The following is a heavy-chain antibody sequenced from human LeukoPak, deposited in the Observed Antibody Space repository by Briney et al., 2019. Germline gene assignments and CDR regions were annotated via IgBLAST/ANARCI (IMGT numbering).Heavy chain of an antibody. Sequence: SETLSLTCAVYGGSFSGYYWGWIRQPPGKGLEWIGSIYSSGSTYYNPSLKSRVTISVDTSKNQFSLKLTSVTAADTAVYYCARHISGWYGGFDPWGQGTLVTVSS. J-gene: IGHJ5*02. CDR3: ARHISGWYGGFDP. D-gene: IGHD6-19*01. V-gene: IGHV4-39*01. CDR1: GGSFSGYY. CDR2: IYSSGST.